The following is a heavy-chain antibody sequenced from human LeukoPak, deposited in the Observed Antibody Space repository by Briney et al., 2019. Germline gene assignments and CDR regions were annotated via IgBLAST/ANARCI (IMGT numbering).Heavy chain of an antibody. CDR1: GGSISSSGHY. V-gene: IGHV4-39*07. CDR3: ARSSLYSSSRYPDY. CDR2: INHSGST. Sequence: SETLSLTCSVSGGSISSSGHYWSWIRQPPGKGLEWIGEINHSGSTNYNPSLKSRVTISVDTSKNQFSLKLSSVTAADTAVYYCARSSLYSSSRYPDYWGQGTLVTVSS. D-gene: IGHD6-13*01. J-gene: IGHJ4*02.